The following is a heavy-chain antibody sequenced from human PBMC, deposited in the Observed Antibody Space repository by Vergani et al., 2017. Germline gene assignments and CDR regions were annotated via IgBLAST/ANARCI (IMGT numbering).Heavy chain of an antibody. CDR2: INPIFGTA. V-gene: IGHV1-46*01. Sequence: QVQLVQSGAEVKKPGASVKVSCKASGYTFTSYYMHWVRQAPGQGLEWMGIINPIFGTANYAQKFQGRVTITADESTSTAYMELSSLRSEDTAVYYCARDRGGGSTATNWFDPWGQGTLVTVSS. D-gene: IGHD1-26*01. CDR3: ARDRGGGSTATNWFDP. J-gene: IGHJ5*02. CDR1: GYTFTSYY.